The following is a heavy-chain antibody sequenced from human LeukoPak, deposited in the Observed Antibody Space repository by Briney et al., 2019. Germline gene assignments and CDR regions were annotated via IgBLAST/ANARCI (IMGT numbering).Heavy chain of an antibody. J-gene: IGHJ3*02. CDR2: ISSSSSTM. D-gene: IGHD1-1*01. Sequence: GGSLRLSCAASGFTFSSYSMNWVRQAPGKGLEWVSYISSSSSTMYYADSVKGRFTISRDNAKSSLYLQMNSLRAEDTAVYYCARGRSRLERAFDIWGQGTMVTVSS. CDR3: ARGRSRLERAFDI. CDR1: GFTFSSYS. V-gene: IGHV3-48*01.